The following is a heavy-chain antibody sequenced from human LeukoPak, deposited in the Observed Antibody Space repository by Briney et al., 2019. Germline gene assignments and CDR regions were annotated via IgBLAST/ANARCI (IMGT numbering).Heavy chain of an antibody. CDR2: INHSGST. J-gene: IGHJ4*02. CDR3: ARMEHTAMVNV. D-gene: IGHD5-18*01. V-gene: IGHV4-34*01. CDR1: GGSFSGYY. Sequence: PSETLSLTCAVYGGSFSGYYWSWIRQPPGKGLEWIGEINHSGSTNYNPSLKSRVTISVDTSKNQFSLKLSSVTAADTAVYYCARMEHTAMVNVWGQGTLVTVSS.